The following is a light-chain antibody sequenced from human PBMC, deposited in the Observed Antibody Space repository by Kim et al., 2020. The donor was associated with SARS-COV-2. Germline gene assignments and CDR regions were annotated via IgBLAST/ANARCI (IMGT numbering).Light chain of an antibody. CDR1: QRLGNW. CDR2: DAS. Sequence: FVGDRVTITCRGRQRLGNWLAWDQQKQEKAPNLPIYDASTVQSGVPSRCSGSGYGTDFTLTISGLQPDDFAPYFCQQYISYTWTFGRGTKVDIK. V-gene: IGKV1-5*01. J-gene: IGKJ1*01. CDR3: QQYISYTWT.